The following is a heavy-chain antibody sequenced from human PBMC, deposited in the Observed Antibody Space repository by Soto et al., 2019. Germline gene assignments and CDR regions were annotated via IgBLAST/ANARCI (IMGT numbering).Heavy chain of an antibody. V-gene: IGHV4-39*01. Sequence: PSETLSLTCTVSGCAFSRTNYYWGWSRQPPGKGLEWIGSTSYSGKIYYNPSLKSRVTISVDTSKNQFSLRLSSVTAADTAVYYCACIFSGGYGYGFYYYGMDVWGQGTTVT. CDR2: TSYSGKI. CDR3: ACIFSGGYGYGFYYYGMDV. J-gene: IGHJ6*02. CDR1: GCAFSRTNYY. D-gene: IGHD5-18*01.